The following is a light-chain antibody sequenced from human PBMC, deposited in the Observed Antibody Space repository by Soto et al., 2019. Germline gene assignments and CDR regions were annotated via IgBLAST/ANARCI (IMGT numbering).Light chain of an antibody. CDR2: GAS. Sequence: EIVMTQSPATLSVSPGERATLSCRAGQNIHTNLAWYQQNPVQSTRLLFYGASTGATGLPARFSGTGSGTEFTLTISSLQPDDFATYYCQQYYRSSITFGQGTRLEIK. V-gene: IGKV3-15*01. CDR3: QQYYRSSIT. CDR1: QNIHTN. J-gene: IGKJ5*01.